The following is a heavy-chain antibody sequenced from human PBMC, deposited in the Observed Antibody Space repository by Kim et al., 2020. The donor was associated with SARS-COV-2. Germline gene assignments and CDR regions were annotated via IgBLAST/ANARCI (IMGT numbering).Heavy chain of an antibody. CDR1: GGSISSGGYY. J-gene: IGHJ4*02. D-gene: IGHD6-19*01. Sequence: TLSLTCTVSGGSISSGGYYWSWIRQHPGKGLEWIGYISDSGNSYYHPSLRSRVTISIDTSKNQFSLKLNSVTAADTAVYYCARCGSGWYQLHYWGQGTLVTVSS. CDR2: ISDSGNS. CDR3: ARCGSGWYQLHY. V-gene: IGHV4-31*03.